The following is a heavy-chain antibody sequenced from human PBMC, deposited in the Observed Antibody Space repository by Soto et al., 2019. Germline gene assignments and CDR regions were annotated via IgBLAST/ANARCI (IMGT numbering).Heavy chain of an antibody. CDR3: ARGSGYSSGWYAFDI. V-gene: IGHV1-8*01. D-gene: IGHD6-19*01. Sequence: GASVKVSCKASGYTFTSYDINWVRQATGQGLEWMGWMNPNSGNTGYAQKFQGRVAMTKNSSLSTAYMKVISLRSDDTAVYYCARGSGYSSGWYAFDIWGQGTMVTVSS. CDR1: GYTFTSYD. J-gene: IGHJ3*02. CDR2: MNPNSGNT.